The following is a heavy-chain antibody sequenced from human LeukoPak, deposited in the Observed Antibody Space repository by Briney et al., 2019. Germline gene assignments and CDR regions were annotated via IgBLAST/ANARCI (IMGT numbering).Heavy chain of an antibody. D-gene: IGHD2-21*02. V-gene: IGHV1-18*01. J-gene: IGHJ4*02. CDR1: GYTLSSYG. CDR3: ARLKESMVTNRGYFDY. CDR2: ISAKNGNT. Sequence: GASVKVSCKASGYTLSSYGITWVRQAPGQGLEWMGWISAKNGNTNYAQKFQGRFTMTTDTSTNTAYMDLRSLRSDDTAVYYCARLKESMVTNRGYFDYWGQGTLVTVSS.